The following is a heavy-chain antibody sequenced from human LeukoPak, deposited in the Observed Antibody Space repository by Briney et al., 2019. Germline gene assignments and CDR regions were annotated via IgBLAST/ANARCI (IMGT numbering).Heavy chain of an antibody. D-gene: IGHD6-19*01. CDR3: ARHSRVIAVAYGGYYFDY. V-gene: IGHV4-31*03. CDR1: GGSISSGGYY. J-gene: IGHJ4*02. Sequence: SSQTLSLTCTVSGGSISSGGYYWSWIRQHPGKGLEWIGYIYYSGSTYYNPSLKSRVTISVDTSKNQFSLKLSSVTAPDTAVYYCARHSRVIAVAYGGYYFDYWGQGTLVTVSS. CDR2: IYYSGST.